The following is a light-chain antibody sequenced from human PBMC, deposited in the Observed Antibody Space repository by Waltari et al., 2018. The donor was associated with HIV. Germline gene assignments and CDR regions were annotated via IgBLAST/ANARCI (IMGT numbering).Light chain of an antibody. CDR1: RSDVGAYDY. CDR2: EGN. Sequence: SALTQPPSASGSVGQSVSISCTGTRSDVGAYDYVSWYQQHPGKAPKVIIYEGNKRPSGVPHRFSGSKSGNTASRTVAGRQADDEADYFCSSYGGTDTYVFGSGTKVSVL. CDR3: SSYGGTDTYV. J-gene: IGLJ1*01. V-gene: IGLV2-8*01.